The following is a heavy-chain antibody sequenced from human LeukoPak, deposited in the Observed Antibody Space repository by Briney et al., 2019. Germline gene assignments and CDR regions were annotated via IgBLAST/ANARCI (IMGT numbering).Heavy chain of an antibody. D-gene: IGHD3-22*01. CDR3: ASLYYYDSSGYYPHFDY. Sequence: GGSLRLSCAASGFTFSSYSMNWVRQAPGKGLEWVSSISSSSYIYYADSVKGRFTISRDNAKNSLYLQMNSLRAEDTAVYYCASLYYYDSSGYYPHFDYWGQGTLVTVSS. V-gene: IGHV3-21*01. CDR1: GFTFSSYS. CDR2: ISSSSYI. J-gene: IGHJ4*02.